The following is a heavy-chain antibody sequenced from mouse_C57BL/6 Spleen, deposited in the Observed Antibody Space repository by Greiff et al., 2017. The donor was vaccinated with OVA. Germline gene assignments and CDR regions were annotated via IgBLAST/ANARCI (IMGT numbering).Heavy chain of an antibody. CDR2: IRSKSNNYAT. CDR1: GFSFNTYA. V-gene: IGHV10-1*01. Sequence: EVMLVESGGGLVQPKGSLKLSCAASGFSFNTYAMNWVRQAPGKGLEWVARIRSKSNNYATYYADSVKDRFTISRDDSESMLYLQMNNLKTEDTAMYYCVRHYDYEGYFDVWGTGTTVTVSS. CDR3: VRHYDYEGYFDV. J-gene: IGHJ1*03. D-gene: IGHD2-4*01.